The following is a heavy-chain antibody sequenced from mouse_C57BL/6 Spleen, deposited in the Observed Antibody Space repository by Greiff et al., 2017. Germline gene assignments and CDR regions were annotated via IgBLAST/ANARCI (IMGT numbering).Heavy chain of an antibody. V-gene: IGHV1-76*01. J-gene: IGHJ2*01. CDR3: ARERNFDY. Sequence: QVQLQQSGAELVRPGASVKLSCKASGYTFTDYYINWVKQRPGPGLEWIARIYPGSGNTYYNEKFKGKATLTAEKSSSTAYMQLSSLTSEDSAVYFCARERNFDYWGQCTTLTVSS. CDR2: IYPGSGNT. CDR1: GYTFTDYY.